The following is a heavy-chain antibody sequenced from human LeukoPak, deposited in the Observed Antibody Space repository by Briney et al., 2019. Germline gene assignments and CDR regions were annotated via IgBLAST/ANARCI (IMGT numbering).Heavy chain of an antibody. CDR1: GYTFIDYY. V-gene: IGHV1-2*02. CDR3: VREREKVGSILAY. J-gene: IGHJ4*02. Sequence: ASVKVSCKASGYTFIDYYLHWVRQAPGQGLEWMGWINPNSGGTKYAQKFQGRVTMTRDTSISTVYMDLSNLRSDDTAVYYCVREREKVGSILAYWGQGALVTVSS. D-gene: IGHD1-26*01. CDR2: INPNSGGT.